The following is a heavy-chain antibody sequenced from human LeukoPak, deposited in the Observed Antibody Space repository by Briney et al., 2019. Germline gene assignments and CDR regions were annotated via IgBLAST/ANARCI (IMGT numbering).Heavy chain of an antibody. V-gene: IGHV1-69*13. CDR1: GGTFTSYA. J-gene: IGHJ6*02. D-gene: IGHD1-7*01. Sequence: SVKVSCKASGGTFTSYAISWVRQAPGQGLEWMGGIIPIFGTANYAQKFQGRVTITADESTSTAYMELSSLRSEDTAVYYCASGQLELRGYYYYYYYGMDVWGQGTTVTVSS. CDR3: ASGQLELRGYYYYYYYGMDV. CDR2: IIPIFGTA.